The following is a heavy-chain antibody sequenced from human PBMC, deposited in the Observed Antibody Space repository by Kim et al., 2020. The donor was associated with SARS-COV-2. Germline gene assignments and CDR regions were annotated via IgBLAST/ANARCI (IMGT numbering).Heavy chain of an antibody. CDR3: ASASRWAAAAGTLLEEINYFDY. CDR1: GFTFSSYA. V-gene: IGHV3-30*04. CDR2: ISYDGSNK. D-gene: IGHD6-13*01. Sequence: GGSLRLSCAASGFTFSSYAMHWVRQAPGKGLEWVAVISYDGSNKYYADSVKGRFTISRDNSKNTLYLQMNSLRAEDTAVYYCASASRWAAAAGTLLEEINYFDYWGHGTLVPVSS. J-gene: IGHJ4*01.